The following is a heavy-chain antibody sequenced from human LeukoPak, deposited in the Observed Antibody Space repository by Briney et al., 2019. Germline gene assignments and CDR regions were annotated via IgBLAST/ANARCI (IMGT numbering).Heavy chain of an antibody. D-gene: IGHD3-10*01. CDR3: ASGGPYYYYYGMDV. CDR2: IIPIFGTA. CDR1: GGTFSSYA. Sequence: ASVKVSCKASGGTFSSYAISWVRQAPGQGLEWMGGIIPIFGTANYAQKFQGRVTTTADESTSTAYMELSSLRSEDTAVYYCASGGPYYYYYGMDVWGQGTTVTVSS. J-gene: IGHJ6*02. V-gene: IGHV1-69*13.